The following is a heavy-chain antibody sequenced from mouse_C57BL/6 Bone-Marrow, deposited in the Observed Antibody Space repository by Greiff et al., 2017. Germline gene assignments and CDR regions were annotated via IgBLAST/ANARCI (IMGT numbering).Heavy chain of an antibody. Sequence: EVKLQESGGGLVQPGGSLCLSCAVSGFSFTDYYLSWVRQPPGKALEWLGFIRNKANGYTTEYSASVKGRFTISRDNSHSILYLQMNDLRAEDSATYYCARYPHYYRAMDYWGQGTSVTVSS. V-gene: IGHV7-3*01. CDR1: GFSFTDYY. J-gene: IGHJ4*01. D-gene: IGHD1-2*01. CDR2: IRNKANGYTT. CDR3: ARYPHYYRAMDY.